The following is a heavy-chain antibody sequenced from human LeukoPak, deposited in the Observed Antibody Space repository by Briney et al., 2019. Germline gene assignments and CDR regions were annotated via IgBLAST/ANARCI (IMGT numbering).Heavy chain of an antibody. D-gene: IGHD5-18*01. CDR1: GDSISTYY. V-gene: IGHV4-59*01. J-gene: IGHJ4*02. CDR2: MYYTGRT. CDR3: ARETIAGYSYGPHFDY. Sequence: SWTLSLTCTVSGDSISTYYWSWVRQPPGMGLEGIGYMYYTGRTNYNPSLESRVTISGDTSRNPFSLKLSSVSAADTAVYYCARETIAGYSYGPHFDYWGQGTLVTVSS.